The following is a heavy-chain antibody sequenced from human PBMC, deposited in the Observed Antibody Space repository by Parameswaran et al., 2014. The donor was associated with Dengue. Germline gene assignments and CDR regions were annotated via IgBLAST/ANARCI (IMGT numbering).Heavy chain of an antibody. J-gene: IGHJ5*02. D-gene: IGHD1-1*01. V-gene: IGHV4-59*08. Sequence: VRQAPGKGLEWIGYIYYSGSTNYNPSLKSRVTISVDTSKNQFSLKLSSVTAADTAVYYCARRLEGLVSWFDPWGQGTLVTVSS. CDR2: IYYSGST. CDR3: ARRLEGLVSWFDP.